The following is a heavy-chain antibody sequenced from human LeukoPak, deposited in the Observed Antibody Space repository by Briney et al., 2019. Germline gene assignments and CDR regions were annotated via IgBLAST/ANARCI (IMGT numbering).Heavy chain of an antibody. CDR1: GGTFSSYA. CDR2: IIPIFGTA. V-gene: IGHV1-69*05. D-gene: IGHD6-6*01. Sequence: GASVTVSCKASGGTFSSYAISWVRRAPGQGLEWMGGIIPIFGTANYAQKFQGRVTITTDESTSTAYMELSSLRSEDTAVYYCASPSVAAPSYYYYYMDVWGKGTTVTVSS. J-gene: IGHJ6*03. CDR3: ASPSVAAPSYYYYYMDV.